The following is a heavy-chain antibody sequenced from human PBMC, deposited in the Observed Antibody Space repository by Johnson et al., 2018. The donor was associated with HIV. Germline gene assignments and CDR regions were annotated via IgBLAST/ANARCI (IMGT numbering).Heavy chain of an antibody. V-gene: IGHV3-30-3*01. CDR3: ARDRRPWELHGFNAFDT. J-gene: IGHJ3*02. D-gene: IGHD1-26*01. CDR1: GFSFNDYA. CDR2: ISFDGGAI. Sequence: QVQLVESGGGVVQPGRSLRLSCSASGFSFNDYAMHWVRQAPGKGLEWVAVISFDGGAIYYADSVEGRFTISRDNSRDTLSLQMNSLRVEDTALYYCARDRRPWELHGFNAFDTWGQGTMVIVSS.